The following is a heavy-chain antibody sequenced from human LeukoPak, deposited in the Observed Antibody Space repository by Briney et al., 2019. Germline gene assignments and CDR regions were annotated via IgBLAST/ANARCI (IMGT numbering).Heavy chain of an antibody. J-gene: IGHJ4*02. CDR1: GFTFSSHS. CDR2: ISSSSSYI. CDR3: ASESAPDSSGYYYENY. Sequence: GGSLRLSCAASGFTFSSHSMNWVRQAPGKGLEWVSSISSSSSYIYYADSVKGRFTISRDNAKNSLYLQMNSLRAEDTAVYYCASESAPDSSGYYYENYWGQGTLVTVSS. V-gene: IGHV3-21*01. D-gene: IGHD3-22*01.